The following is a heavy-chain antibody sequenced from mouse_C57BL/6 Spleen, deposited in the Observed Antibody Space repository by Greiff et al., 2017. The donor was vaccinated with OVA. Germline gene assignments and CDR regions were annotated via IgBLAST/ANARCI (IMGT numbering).Heavy chain of an antibody. V-gene: IGHV1-82*01. Sequence: VQLHQSGPELVKPGASVKISCKASGYAFSSSWMNWVKQRPGKGLEWIGRIYPGDGDTNYNGKFKGKATLTADKSSSTAYMQLSSLTSEDSAVYFCARGSSGPFDYWGQGTTLTVSS. D-gene: IGHD3-2*02. J-gene: IGHJ2*01. CDR1: GYAFSSSW. CDR2: IYPGDGDT. CDR3: ARGSSGPFDY.